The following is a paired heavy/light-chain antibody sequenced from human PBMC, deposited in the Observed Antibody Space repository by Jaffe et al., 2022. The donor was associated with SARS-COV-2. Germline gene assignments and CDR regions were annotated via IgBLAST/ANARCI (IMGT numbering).Heavy chain of an antibody. J-gene: IGHJ3*01. V-gene: IGHV3-23*04. CDR1: GLTFSNHA. Sequence: EVQLVESGGGLVQPGGSLRLSCAASGLTFSNHAMAWVRLASGKGLEWLSGISGTGGGTWYADSVKGRFTISRDNSRSTLYLHMNSLRAEDTAVYFCVKDRRYIERPRGGFDVWGRGTGVIVSS. CDR2: ISGTGGGT. CDR3: VKDRRYIERPRGGFDV. D-gene: IGHD1-26*01.
Light chain of an antibody. CDR3: ACWDESLNGLL. CDR1: SSNIGSRA. CDR2: DNG. Sequence: QSVLTQPPSASVTPGQRVTISCSGSSSNIGSRAVSWYQHLPGTAPKLLLFDNGQRPSGVPDRFSGSKSGTSASLAISGLRSEDEADYYCACWDESLNGLLFGGGTKLTVL. V-gene: IGLV1-44*01. J-gene: IGLJ3*02.